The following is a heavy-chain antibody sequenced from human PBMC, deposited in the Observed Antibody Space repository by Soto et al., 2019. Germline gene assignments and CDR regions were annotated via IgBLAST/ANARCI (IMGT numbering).Heavy chain of an antibody. J-gene: IGHJ4*02. CDR1: GFTFDDYT. CDR3: AKGPDVYCSGGSCYPSFLPFDY. CDR2: ISWDGGST. V-gene: IGHV3-43*01. Sequence: GGSLRLSCAASGFTFDDYTMHWVRQAPGKGLEWVSLISWDGGSTYYADSVKGRFTISRDNSKNSLYLQMNSLRTEDTALYYCAKGPDVYCSGGSCYPSFLPFDYWGQGTLVTVSS. D-gene: IGHD2-15*01.